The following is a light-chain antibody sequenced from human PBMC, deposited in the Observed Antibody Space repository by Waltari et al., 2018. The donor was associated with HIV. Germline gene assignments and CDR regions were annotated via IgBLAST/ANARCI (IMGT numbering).Light chain of an antibody. CDR3: SAYAGSNNLVL. CDR2: DVN. V-gene: IGLV2-8*01. CDR1: SSDVGGYNY. Sequence: QSALTQPPSASGSLGQSVTISCTGTSSDVGGYNYVSWYQQYPGDAPKLIIYDVNKRPSGVPDRFAGSKSGNTASRTVSGLQGEDEAQYYCSAYAGSNNLVLFGGGTKLNVL. J-gene: IGLJ2*01.